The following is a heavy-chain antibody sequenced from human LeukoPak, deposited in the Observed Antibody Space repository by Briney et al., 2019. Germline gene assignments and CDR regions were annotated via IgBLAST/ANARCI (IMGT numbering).Heavy chain of an antibody. J-gene: IGHJ4*02. Sequence: PGGSLRLSCAASVVTFTAYWMHWVGQVPGKGLVWVSRIQTDASNTDYADSVKGRFTISRDNARNTLYLQMNSLRAEDGAMYYCARGNQRVLDYWGQGTLVTVSS. CDR2: IQTDASNT. CDR3: ARGNQRVLDY. D-gene: IGHD1-1*01. V-gene: IGHV3-74*01. CDR1: VVTFTAYW.